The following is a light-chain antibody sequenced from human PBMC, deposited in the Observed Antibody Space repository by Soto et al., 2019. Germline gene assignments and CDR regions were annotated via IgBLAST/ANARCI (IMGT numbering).Light chain of an antibody. CDR2: NVG. CDR1: SVGLYNY. Sequence: QSALTQPASVSGSPGQSITISCTGSSVGLYNYVSWYQHHPGKAPKLMIYNVGSRPSGVSIRFSGSKSGDTASLAISGLQAEDEADYYCSSYSDGSTVVVFGTGTKVTVL. CDR3: SSYSDGSTVVV. J-gene: IGLJ1*01. V-gene: IGLV2-14*03.